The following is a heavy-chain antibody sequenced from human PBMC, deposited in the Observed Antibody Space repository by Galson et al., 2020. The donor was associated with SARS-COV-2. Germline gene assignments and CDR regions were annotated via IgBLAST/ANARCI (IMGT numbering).Heavy chain of an antibody. Sequence: SETLSLTCAVYGGSFSDYSWTWVRQPPGKGLEWIGEISYSGSTNYSPSLKSRVFMSVDTSKNQFSLKLSSVTAADTAVYYCARVGSRPIIVSNGDSHNGEVWGKGTTVTVSS. CDR2: ISYSGST. CDR3: ARVGSRPIIVSNGDSHNGEV. CDR1: GGSFSDYS. V-gene: IGHV4-34*01. D-gene: IGHD5-18*01. J-gene: IGHJ6*04.